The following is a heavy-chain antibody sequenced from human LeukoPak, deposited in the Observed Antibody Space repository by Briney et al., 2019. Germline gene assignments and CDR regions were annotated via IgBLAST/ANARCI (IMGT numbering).Heavy chain of an antibody. J-gene: IGHJ4*02. CDR3: VANQY. V-gene: IGHV3-7*01. CDR2: IKQDGSDK. CDR1: GVSLSSDYW. D-gene: IGHD1-14*01. Sequence: PGGSLRLSCVVSGVSLSSDYWMSWVRQAPGKGLEWVANIKQDGSDKHYVDSVKGRFTISRDHAAPPLYLQTNSVRVDHTALCYCVANQYWGQGTLVTVSS.